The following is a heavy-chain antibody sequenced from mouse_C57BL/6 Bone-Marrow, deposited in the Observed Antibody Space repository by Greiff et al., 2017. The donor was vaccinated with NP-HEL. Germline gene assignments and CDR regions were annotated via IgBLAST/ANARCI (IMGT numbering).Heavy chain of an antibody. V-gene: IGHV1-72*01. CDR2: IEPNSGGT. J-gene: IGHJ2*01. CDR1: GYTFTSYL. D-gene: IGHD1-1*01. Sequence: QVQLQQSGAELVKPGASVKLSCKASGYTFTSYLMHWVKQRPGRGLEWIGRIEPNSGGTKYNEKFKSKATLTVDKPSSTAYMQLNSLTSEDSAVYYCARYYYGSSSFDYWGQGTTLTVSS. CDR3: ARYYYGSSSFDY.